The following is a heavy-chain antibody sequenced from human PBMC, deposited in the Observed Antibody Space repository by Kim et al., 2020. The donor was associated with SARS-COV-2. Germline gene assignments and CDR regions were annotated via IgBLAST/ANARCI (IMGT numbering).Heavy chain of an antibody. D-gene: IGHD3-3*01. CDR1: GGSISSGGYY. V-gene: IGHV4-31*03. J-gene: IGHJ5*02. Sequence: SETLSLTCTVSGGSISSGGYYWSWIRQHPGKGLEWIGYIYYSGSTYYNPSLKSRVTISVDTSKNQFSLKLSSVTAADTAVYYCARAMGITIFGVVIVNWSDPWGQGTLVTVSS. CDR3: ARAMGITIFGVVIVNWSDP. CDR2: IYYSGST.